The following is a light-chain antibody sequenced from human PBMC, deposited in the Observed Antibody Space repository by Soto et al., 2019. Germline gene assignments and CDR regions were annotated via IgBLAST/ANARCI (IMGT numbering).Light chain of an antibody. J-gene: IGLJ1*01. CDR1: SSDVGGYNY. Sequence: QSALAQPASVSGSPGQSITISCTGTSSDVGGYNYVSWYQQHPGTAPKLIIYDVDNRPSGVSSRFSGSKSGNTASLTISGLQAEDEADYYCSSYSSSSTHNYVFGXGTKVTVL. CDR3: SSYSSSSTHNYV. CDR2: DVD. V-gene: IGLV2-14*01.